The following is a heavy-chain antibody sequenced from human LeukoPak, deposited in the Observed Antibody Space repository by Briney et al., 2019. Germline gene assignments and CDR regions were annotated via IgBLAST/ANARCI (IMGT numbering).Heavy chain of an antibody. CDR3: ARDGLLWFGELFPYYFDY. J-gene: IGHJ4*02. V-gene: IGHV3-48*01. D-gene: IGHD3-10*01. Sequence: PGGSLRPSCAASGFTFSSYSMNWVRQAPGKGLEWVSYISSSSSTIYYADSVKGRFTISRDNAKNSLYLQMNSLRAEDTAVYYCARDGLLWFGELFPYYFDYWGQGTLVTVSS. CDR2: ISSSSSTI. CDR1: GFTFSSYS.